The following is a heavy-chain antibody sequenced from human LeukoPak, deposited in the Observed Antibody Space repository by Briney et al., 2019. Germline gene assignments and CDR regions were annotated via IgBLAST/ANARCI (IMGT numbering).Heavy chain of an antibody. CDR2: IWHDGLNK. V-gene: IGHV3-33*03. CDR3: VKGGPVTAGGPYYFDY. Sequence: GGTLRLSCAASGFKSSDFGMHWVRHRPAKGLEWVAVIWHDGLNKFYADGVQGRFSISRDNSKNSLYLQMNNVGIEDTARYFCVKGGPVTAGGPYYFDYWGQGTLVAVSS. D-gene: IGHD2-15*01. CDR1: GFKSSDFG. J-gene: IGHJ4*02.